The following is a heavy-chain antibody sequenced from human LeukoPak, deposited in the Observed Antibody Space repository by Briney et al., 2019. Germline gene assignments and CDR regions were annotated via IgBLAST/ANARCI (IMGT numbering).Heavy chain of an antibody. J-gene: IGHJ4*02. CDR1: GFTFSSYS. CDR3: ARVGTSGWTSDY. Sequence: GGSLRLSCAASGFTFSSYSINWVRQVPGKGLEWLSYISSSSRTISYADSLKGRFTVSRDNAKNSLDLQMNSLRVEDTAVYYCARVGTSGWTSDYWGQGTLVTVSS. V-gene: IGHV3-48*04. D-gene: IGHD6-19*01. CDR2: ISSSSRTI.